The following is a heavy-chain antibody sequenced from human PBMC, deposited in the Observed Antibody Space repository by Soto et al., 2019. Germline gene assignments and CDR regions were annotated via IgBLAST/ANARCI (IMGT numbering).Heavy chain of an antibody. J-gene: IGHJ6*02. V-gene: IGHV1-2*04. Sequence: ASVKVSCKASGYSFTDYLIHWVRQAPGQGLEWLGRINPKSGGTSTAQKFQGWVTMTRDRSISTVYMELTRLRSDDTAVYFCARGHSTDCSNGVCSFFYNHEMHVSGPGTTLTVYS. D-gene: IGHD2-8*01. CDR3: ARGHSTDCSNGVCSFFYNHEMHV. CDR1: GYSFTDYL. CDR2: INPKSGGT.